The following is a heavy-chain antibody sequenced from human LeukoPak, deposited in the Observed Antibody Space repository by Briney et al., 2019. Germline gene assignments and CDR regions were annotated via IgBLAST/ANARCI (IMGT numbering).Heavy chain of an antibody. V-gene: IGHV3-7*01. CDR3: ARAPRTHSYGPYYYYYYMDV. CDR1: GFTFSSYW. CDR2: IKQDGSEK. D-gene: IGHD5-18*01. J-gene: IGHJ6*03. Sequence: GGSLRLSCAASGFTFSSYWMSWVRQAPGKGLEWVANIKQDGSEKYYVDSVKGRFTISRDNAKNTLYLQMNSLRAEDTAVYYCARAPRTHSYGPYYYYYYMDVWGKGTTVTVSS.